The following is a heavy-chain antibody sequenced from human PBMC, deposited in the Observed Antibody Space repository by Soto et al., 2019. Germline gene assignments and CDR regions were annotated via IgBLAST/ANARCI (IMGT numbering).Heavy chain of an antibody. V-gene: IGHV1-69*13. D-gene: IGHD1-26*01. Sequence: ASVKVSCKASGGTFSSYAISWVRQAPGQGLEWMGGIIPIFGTANYAQKFQGRVTITADESTSTAYMELSSLRSEDTAVYYCARGEVTGNAFDIWGQGTMVTVSS. CDR2: IIPIFGTA. CDR1: GGTFSSYA. CDR3: ARGEVTGNAFDI. J-gene: IGHJ3*02.